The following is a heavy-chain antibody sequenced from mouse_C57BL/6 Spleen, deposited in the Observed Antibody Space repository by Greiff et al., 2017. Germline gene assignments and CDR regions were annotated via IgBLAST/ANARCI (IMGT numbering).Heavy chain of an antibody. V-gene: IGHV14-3*01. CDR2: IDPANGNT. J-gene: IGHJ1*03. CDR3: ARTHYYGSSYDWYFDV. D-gene: IGHD1-1*01. CDR1: GFNIKNTY. Sequence: EVQRVESVAELVRPGASVKLSCTASGFNIKNTYMHWVKQRPEQGLEWIGRIDPANGNTKYAPKFQGKATITADTSSNTAYLQLSSLTSEDTASYYCARTHYYGSSYDWYFDVWGTGTTVTVSS.